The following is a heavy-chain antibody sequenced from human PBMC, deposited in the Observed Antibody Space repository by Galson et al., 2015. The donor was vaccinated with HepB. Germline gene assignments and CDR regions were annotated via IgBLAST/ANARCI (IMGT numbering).Heavy chain of an antibody. CDR2: IRSKPYGGTT. V-gene: IGHV3-49*03. J-gene: IGHJ4*02. CDR1: GFTFGDYA. D-gene: IGHD3-22*01. CDR3: TRVSRNMYFDSSGIFYI. Sequence: SLRLSCAASGFTFGDYALTWFRQAPGKGLEWVSLIRSKPYGGTTEYAASVKGRFTISRDDSKSIAFLQMNSLRTEDTAVYYCTRVSRNMYFDSSGIFYIWGQGTLVTVSS.